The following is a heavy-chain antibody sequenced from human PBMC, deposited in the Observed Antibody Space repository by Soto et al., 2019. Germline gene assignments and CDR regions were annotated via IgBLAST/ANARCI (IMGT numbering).Heavy chain of an antibody. CDR3: ARDPEVQFGEFLDY. CDR2: INAGNGNT. D-gene: IGHD3-10*01. V-gene: IGHV1-3*01. Sequence: GASVKVSCKASGYTFTSYAMHWVRQAPGQRLEWMGWINAGNGNTKYSQKFQGRVTITRDTSASTAYMELSSLRSEDTAVYYCARDPEVQFGEFLDYWGQGPLVTVSS. CDR1: GYTFTSYA. J-gene: IGHJ4*02.